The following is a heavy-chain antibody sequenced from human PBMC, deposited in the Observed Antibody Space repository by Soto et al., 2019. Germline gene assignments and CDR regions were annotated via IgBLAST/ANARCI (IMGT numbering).Heavy chain of an antibody. CDR2: VYYSGRT. V-gene: IGHV4-59*01. Sequence: SETLSLTCTVSGASISSSYWSWIRQSPGRGLEWIGYVYYSGRTNYNPSLKSRVTISVDTSKNQFSLKLSSVTAADTAVYYCARGYYDSSGQSNTFDIWGQGTMVTVSS. CDR3: ARGYYDSSGQSNTFDI. CDR1: GASISSSY. D-gene: IGHD3-22*01. J-gene: IGHJ3*02.